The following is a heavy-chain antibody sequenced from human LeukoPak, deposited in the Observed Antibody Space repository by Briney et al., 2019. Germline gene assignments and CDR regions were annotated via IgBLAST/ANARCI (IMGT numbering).Heavy chain of an antibody. J-gene: IGHJ5*02. D-gene: IGHD3-10*01. CDR1: GFTFSSYG. Sequence: PGGSLRLSCAASGFTFSSYGMHWVRQAPGKWLEWVALIWYDGSNKYYADSVKGRFTISRDNSKSTLYLQMNSLRAEDTAVYYCAKDIKASASPTPRWFDPWGQGTLVTVSS. CDR2: IWYDGSNK. V-gene: IGHV3-30*02. CDR3: AKDIKASASPTPRWFDP.